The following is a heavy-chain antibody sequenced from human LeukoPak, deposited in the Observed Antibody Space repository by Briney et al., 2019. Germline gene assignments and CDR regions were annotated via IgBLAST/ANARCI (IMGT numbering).Heavy chain of an antibody. CDR2: ISGSGGST. D-gene: IGHD3-3*01. CDR3: AKGSRIFGVVILEGFYDY. CDR1: GFTFSSYA. J-gene: IGHJ4*02. V-gene: IGHV3-23*01. Sequence: GGSLRLSCAASGFTFSSYAMSWVRQAPGKGLEWVSAISGSGGSTYYADSVKGRFTISRDNSKNTLYLQMNSLRAEDTAVYYCAKGSRIFGVVILEGFYDYWGQGTLVTVSS.